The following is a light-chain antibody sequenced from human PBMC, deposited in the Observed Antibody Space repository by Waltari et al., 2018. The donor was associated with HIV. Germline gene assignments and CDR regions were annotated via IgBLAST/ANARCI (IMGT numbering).Light chain of an antibody. CDR3: QQYYTFPRT. CDR1: QTVRSS. Sequence: VGQRVTITCRASQTVRSSLAWYQQRPGKAPKSLVYGASKLQTEVPSRFSAGGSGTNFSLTISSLKPEDFATYICQQYYTFPRTFGRGTRVDMK. V-gene: IGKV1-12*01. J-gene: IGKJ1*01. CDR2: GAS.